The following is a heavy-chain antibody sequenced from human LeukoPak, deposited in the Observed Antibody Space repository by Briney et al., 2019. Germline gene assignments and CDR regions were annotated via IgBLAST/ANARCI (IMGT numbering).Heavy chain of an antibody. Sequence: GGSLRLPCAASGFTFSSYEMNWVRQAPGKGLEWVSYISSSGSTIYYADSVKGRFTISRDNAKNSLYLQMNSLRAEDTAVYYCARGGQLGLDYWGQGTLVTVSS. J-gene: IGHJ4*02. CDR3: ARGGQLGLDY. D-gene: IGHD6-13*01. V-gene: IGHV3-48*03. CDR2: ISSSGSTI. CDR1: GFTFSSYE.